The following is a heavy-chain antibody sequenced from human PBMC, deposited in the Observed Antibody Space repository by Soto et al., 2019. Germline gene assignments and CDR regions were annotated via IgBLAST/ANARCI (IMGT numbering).Heavy chain of an antibody. Sequence: GGSLRLSCAASGFTFSSYSMNWVRQAPGKGLEWISYISRTANTIYYADSVKGRFTISRDNAKNSLFLQMNSLRAEDTAIYYCAKSYIWGQGTVVTVSS. J-gene: IGHJ3*02. CDR3: AKSYI. V-gene: IGHV3-48*01. CDR1: GFTFSSYS. CDR2: ISRTANTI.